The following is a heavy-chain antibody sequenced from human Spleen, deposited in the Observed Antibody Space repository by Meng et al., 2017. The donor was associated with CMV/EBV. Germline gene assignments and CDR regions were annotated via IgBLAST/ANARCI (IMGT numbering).Heavy chain of an antibody. J-gene: IGHJ3*01. Sequence: CRGSGYHFPSIWIAWVRQMPGKGLEWMGVIYPGDSDARYSPSFQGQVTISVDKSISTAYLQWASLKASDTAMYYCARHGAGIDALDVWGQGTMVTVSS. V-gene: IGHV5-51*01. CDR1: GYHFPSIW. CDR2: IYPGDSDA. D-gene: IGHD3-16*01. CDR3: ARHGAGIDALDV.